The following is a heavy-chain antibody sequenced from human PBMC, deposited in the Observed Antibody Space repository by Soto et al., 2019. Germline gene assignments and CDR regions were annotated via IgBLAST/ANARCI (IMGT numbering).Heavy chain of an antibody. CDR2: ISYDGSNK. Sequence: LRLSCAASGFTFSSYAMHWVRQAPGKGLEWVAVISYDGSNKYYADSVKGRFTISRDNSKNTLYLQMNSLRAEDTAVYYCVAAAGGYYYYGMDVWGQGTTVTGSS. CDR3: VAAAGGYYYYGMDV. D-gene: IGHD6-13*01. J-gene: IGHJ6*02. V-gene: IGHV3-30-3*01. CDR1: GFTFSSYA.